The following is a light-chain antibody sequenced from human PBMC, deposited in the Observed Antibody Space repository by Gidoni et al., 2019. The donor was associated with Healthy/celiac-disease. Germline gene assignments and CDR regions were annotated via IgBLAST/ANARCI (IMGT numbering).Light chain of an antibody. Sequence: EIVVTQSPATLSVSPGERATLSCRASQSLNSNLAWYQQTPGQAPRPLIYCASSRATGIQARFSGSGSGTEFTLTIRSLPSEDFVVDYCQQYNNWPRLTFGGGTKVEIK. CDR1: QSLNSN. CDR3: QQYNNWPRLT. J-gene: IGKJ4*01. CDR2: CAS. V-gene: IGKV3-15*01.